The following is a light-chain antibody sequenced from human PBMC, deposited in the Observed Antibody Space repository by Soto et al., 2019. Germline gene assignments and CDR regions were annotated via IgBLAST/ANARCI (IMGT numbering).Light chain of an antibody. CDR1: QTISSW. CDR2: KAS. J-gene: IGKJ1*01. Sequence: IPVTQTPSTLSASVGDRVTITCRASQTISSWLAWYQQKPGKAPKLLIYKASTLKSGVPSRFSGSGSGTEFTLTISSLQPDDFATYYCQHYNSYSEAFGQGTMV. V-gene: IGKV1-5*03. CDR3: QHYNSYSEA.